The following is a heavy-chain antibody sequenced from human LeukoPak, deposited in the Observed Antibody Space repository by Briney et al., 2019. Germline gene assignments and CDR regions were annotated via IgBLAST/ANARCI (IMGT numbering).Heavy chain of an antibody. CDR3: ASIKWELRNDAFDI. CDR2: IYYSGST. V-gene: IGHV4-39*07. D-gene: IGHD1-26*01. J-gene: IGHJ3*02. CDR1: GGSISSSSYY. Sequence: PSETLSLTCTVSGGSISSSSYYWGWIRQPPGKGLEWIGSIYYSGSTYYNPSLKSRVTISVDTSKNQFSLKLSSVTAADTAVYYCASIKWELRNDAFDIWGQGTMVTVSS.